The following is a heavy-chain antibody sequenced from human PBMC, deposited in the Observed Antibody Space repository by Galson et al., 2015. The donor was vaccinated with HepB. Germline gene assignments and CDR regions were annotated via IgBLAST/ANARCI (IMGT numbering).Heavy chain of an antibody. Sequence: SLRLSCAASGFTFSNAWMNWVRQAPGKGLEWVGRIKSKTDGGTTDYAAPVKGRFTISRDDSENTLYLQMNSLKTEDTAVYYCTTARGRRRAMVRGVKMPPIDYWGQGTLVTVSS. CDR2: IKSKTDGGTT. J-gene: IGHJ4*02. CDR1: GFTFSNAW. D-gene: IGHD3-10*01. CDR3: TTARGRRRAMVRGVKMPPIDY. V-gene: IGHV3-15*07.